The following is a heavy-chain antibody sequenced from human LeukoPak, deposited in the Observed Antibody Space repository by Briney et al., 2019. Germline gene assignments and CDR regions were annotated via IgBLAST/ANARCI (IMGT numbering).Heavy chain of an antibody. D-gene: IGHD3-22*01. CDR3: ARGIRNYYDSSGYYRDAFDI. V-gene: IGHV4-59*12. J-gene: IGHJ3*02. CDR2: IYYSGST. CDR1: GGSISSYY. Sequence: SETLSLTCTVSGGSISSYYWSWIRQPPGKGLEWIGYIYYSGSTYYNPSLKSRVTISVDRSKNQFSLKLSSVTAADTAVYYCARGIRNYYDSSGYYRDAFDIWGQGTMVTVSS.